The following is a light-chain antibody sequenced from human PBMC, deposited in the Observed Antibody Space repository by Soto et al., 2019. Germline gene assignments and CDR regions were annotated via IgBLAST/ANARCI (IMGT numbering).Light chain of an antibody. CDR3: DSYTSTNTLVGV. CDR2: NVN. Sequence: QSALTQPASVSGSPGQSITITCTGTSSDIGGYNYVSWYQQHPGKAPKLVIYNVNHRPSGVSSRFSGSKSGNTASLTISGLQPEDEADYFCDSYTSTNTLVGVFGGGTKLTVL. V-gene: IGLV2-14*01. J-gene: IGLJ3*02. CDR1: SSDIGGYNY.